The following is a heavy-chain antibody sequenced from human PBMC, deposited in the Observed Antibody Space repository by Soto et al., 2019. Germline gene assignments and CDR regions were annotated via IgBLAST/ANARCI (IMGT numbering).Heavy chain of an antibody. CDR3: ARDVFCGGSPACPDMDV. V-gene: IGHV1-18*04. CDR2: ISGYNGNT. Sequence: ASVKVSCKASGYTFSGYSITWVRQAPGQGLEWMGRISGYNGNTNYARTLRDRLTLTTDTSTSTAYMELRSLTSDDTAVYYCARDVFCGGSPACPDMDVWRQGTTVPVSS. CDR1: GYTFSGYS. J-gene: IGHJ6*02. D-gene: IGHD2-21*01.